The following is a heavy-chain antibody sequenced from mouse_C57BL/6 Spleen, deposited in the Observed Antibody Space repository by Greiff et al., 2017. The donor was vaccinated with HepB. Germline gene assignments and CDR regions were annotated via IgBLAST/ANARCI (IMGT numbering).Heavy chain of an antibody. CDR1: GYAFTNYL. J-gene: IGHJ3*01. CDR2: INPGSGGT. V-gene: IGHV1-54*01. CDR3: ARFYYSNYEGFAY. Sequence: QVQLQQSGAELVRPGTSVKVSCKASGYAFTNYLIEWVKQRPGQGLEWIGVINPGSGGTNYNEKFKGKATLTADKSSSTAYMQLSSLTSEDSAVYFCARFYYSNYEGFAYWGQGTLVTVSA. D-gene: IGHD2-5*01.